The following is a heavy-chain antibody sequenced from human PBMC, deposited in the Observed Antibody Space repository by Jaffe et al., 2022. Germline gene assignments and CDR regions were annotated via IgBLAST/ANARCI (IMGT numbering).Heavy chain of an antibody. CDR1: GLNLNYAW. V-gene: IGHV3-15*01. Sequence: EVQLMESGGGLVKPGGSLRLSCATSGLNLNYAWMSWVRQAPGKGLEWVGRIKDIDEGGTADYAASVKDRFIISRNESEKALYLQMNSLKTEDTAVYYCTTGTFGDSECWGQGTLVTVSS. CDR3: TTGTFGDSEC. D-gene: IGHD3-10*01. CDR2: IKDIDEGGTA. J-gene: IGHJ4*02.